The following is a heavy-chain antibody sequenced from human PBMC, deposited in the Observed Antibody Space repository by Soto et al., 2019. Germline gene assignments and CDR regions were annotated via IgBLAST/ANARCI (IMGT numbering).Heavy chain of an antibody. CDR1: GYTFTSYA. CDR2: INAGNGNT. D-gene: IGHD6-13*01. Sequence: QVQLVQSGAEVKKPGASVKVSCKASGYTFTSYAMHWVRQAPGQRLEWMGWINAGNGNTKYSQKFQGRVTITRDTSASTAYMELSSLRSEDTAVYYCARSRVSAAAGSHFDYWGQGTLVTVSS. V-gene: IGHV1-3*01. J-gene: IGHJ4*02. CDR3: ARSRVSAAAGSHFDY.